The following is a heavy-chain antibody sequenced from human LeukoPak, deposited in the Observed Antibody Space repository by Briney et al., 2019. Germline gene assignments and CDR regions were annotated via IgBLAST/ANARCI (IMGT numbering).Heavy chain of an antibody. Sequence: GGSLRLSCAASGFTVSSNFMSWVCQAPGKGLEWVSVIYTTGNTSYADSVKGRFTISRDNSKNTLYLQMNSLRAEDTAVYYCARDLGMISYGGVIEHDGFDIWGQGTMVTVSS. CDR1: GFTVSSNF. J-gene: IGHJ3*02. CDR3: ARDLGMISYGGVIEHDGFDI. V-gene: IGHV3-66*01. CDR2: IYTTGNT. D-gene: IGHD3-16*02.